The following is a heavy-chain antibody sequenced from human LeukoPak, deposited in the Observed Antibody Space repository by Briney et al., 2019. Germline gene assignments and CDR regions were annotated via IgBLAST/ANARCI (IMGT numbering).Heavy chain of an antibody. Sequence: GGSLRLSCAASGFTFSSYGMHWVRQVPGKGLEWVAVISYDGSNKYYADSVKGRFTISRDNSKNTLYLQMNSLRAEDTAVYYCAKGPTQYSSGWLTWGQGTLVTVSS. CDR3: AKGPTQYSSGWLT. CDR2: ISYDGSNK. J-gene: IGHJ5*02. CDR1: GFTFSSYG. D-gene: IGHD6-19*01. V-gene: IGHV3-30*18.